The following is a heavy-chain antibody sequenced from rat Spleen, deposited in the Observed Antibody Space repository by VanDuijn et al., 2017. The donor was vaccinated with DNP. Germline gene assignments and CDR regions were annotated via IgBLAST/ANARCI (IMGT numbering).Heavy chain of an antibody. V-gene: IGHV5-58*01. J-gene: IGHJ4*01. CDR3: IKDKHYYAMDA. CDR2: INTDGVRT. CDR1: GFTFSSYW. Sequence: EVQLVETGGGLVQPGRSLKLSCVASGFTFSSYWMYWIRQAPGKGLEWVAIINTDGVRTFYPDSVKGRFTISRDNAESTLYLQMNSLRSEDTATYFCIKDKHYYAMDAWGQGTSVTVSS.